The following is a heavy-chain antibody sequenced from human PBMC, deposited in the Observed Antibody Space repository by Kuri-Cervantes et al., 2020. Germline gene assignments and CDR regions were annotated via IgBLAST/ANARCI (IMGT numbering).Heavy chain of an antibody. V-gene: IGHV4-34*12. Sequence: SETLSLTCAVYGGSFSGYYWSWIRQPPGNGLEWIGEIIHSGSTNYNPSLKSRVTISVNTTKNQFSLKLSSVTAADTAVYYCASPYCSSTSCYENWFDPWGQGTLVTVSS. CDR2: IIHSGST. CDR3: ASPYCSSTSCYENWFDP. CDR1: GGSFSGYY. J-gene: IGHJ5*02. D-gene: IGHD2-2*01.